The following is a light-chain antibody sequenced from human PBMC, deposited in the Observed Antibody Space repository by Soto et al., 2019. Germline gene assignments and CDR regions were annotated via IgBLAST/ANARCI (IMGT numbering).Light chain of an antibody. Sequence: DIHMTQSPSTLSGSVGNIFTITCRASQTISSWLAWYQQKPGKAPKLLIYKASTLETGVPSRFSGSGSGTEFTLTISSLQTDDFATYYCQHYNGFSWTFGQGTKVDIK. CDR1: QTISSW. CDR2: KAS. J-gene: IGKJ1*01. CDR3: QHYNGFSWT. V-gene: IGKV1-5*03.